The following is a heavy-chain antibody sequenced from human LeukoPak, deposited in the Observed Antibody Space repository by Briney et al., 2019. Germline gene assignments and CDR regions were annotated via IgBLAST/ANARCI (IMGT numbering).Heavy chain of an antibody. V-gene: IGHV4-4*09. CDR2: IYHSGNT. CDR3: ARLIYSYGLFDF. Sequence: SETLSLTCTVSGDSISSYYWSWIRQPPGKGLEWVGSIYHSGNTKYHPSLESRVTIPLDTSRNQFSLKLDSVTAADTATYYCARLIYSYGLFDFWGQGTLATVSS. J-gene: IGHJ4*02. D-gene: IGHD5-18*01. CDR1: GDSISSYY.